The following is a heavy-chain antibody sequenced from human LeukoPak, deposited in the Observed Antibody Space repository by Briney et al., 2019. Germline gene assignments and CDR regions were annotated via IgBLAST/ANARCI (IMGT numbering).Heavy chain of an antibody. CDR1: GYTFTSYY. V-gene: IGHV1-46*01. CDR3: AGVIGPSYAFDI. D-gene: IGHD2-8*01. CDR2: INPSGGST. J-gene: IGHJ3*02. Sequence: ASVKVSCKASGYTFTSYYMHWVRQAPGQGLEWMGIINPSGGSTSYAQKFQGRVTMTRDTSKNQFFLKLSSVTATDTAVYYCAGVIGPSYAFDIWGQGTMVSVSS.